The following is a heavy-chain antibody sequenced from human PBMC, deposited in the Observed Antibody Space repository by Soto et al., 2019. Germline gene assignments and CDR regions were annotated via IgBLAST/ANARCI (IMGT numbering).Heavy chain of an antibody. J-gene: IGHJ6*02. CDR3: ARAGCDGGSCYTLVGLRYGMDV. Sequence: QVQLVESGGGVVQPGRSLRLSCAASGFTFSSYAMHWVRQAPGKGLEWVAVISDDGSNKYYADSVKGRFTISRDNSKNTLYLQMNSLRAEDTAVYYGARAGCDGGSCYTLVGLRYGMDVWGQGTTVTVSS. CDR1: GFTFSSYA. CDR2: ISDDGSNK. V-gene: IGHV3-30-3*01. D-gene: IGHD2-15*01.